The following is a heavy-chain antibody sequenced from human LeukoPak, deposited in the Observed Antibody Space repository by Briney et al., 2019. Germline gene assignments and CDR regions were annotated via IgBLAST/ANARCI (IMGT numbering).Heavy chain of an antibody. V-gene: IGHV7-4-1*02. CDR1: EYTFTSHA. CDR3: ARGDWTI. D-gene: IGHD2-21*02. Sequence: ASVKVSCKASEYTFTSHAMNWVRQAPGQGLEWTGWINTNTGNPSYAQGFTGRFVFSLDTSVSTSYLQISSLKAEDTAVYFCARGDWTIWGQGTLVTVSS. J-gene: IGHJ4*02. CDR2: INTNTGNP.